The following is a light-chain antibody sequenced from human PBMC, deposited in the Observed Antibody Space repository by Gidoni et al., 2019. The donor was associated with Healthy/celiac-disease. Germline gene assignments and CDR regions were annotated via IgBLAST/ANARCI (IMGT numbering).Light chain of an antibody. Sequence: DIVMTQSPDALAVSLGERATTNCKSSPSVLYSSNNKNYLAWYQQKPGQPPKLLIYWASTRESGVPDRFSGSGSGTDFTLTISSLQAEDVAVYYCQQYYSTPFTFGGXTKVEIK. CDR1: PSVLYSSNNKNY. J-gene: IGKJ4*01. V-gene: IGKV4-1*01. CDR3: QQYYSTPFT. CDR2: WAS.